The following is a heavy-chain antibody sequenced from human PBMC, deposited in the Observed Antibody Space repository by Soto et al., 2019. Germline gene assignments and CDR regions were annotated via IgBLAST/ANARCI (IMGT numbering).Heavy chain of an antibody. V-gene: IGHV3-7*01. CDR1: GLTLSSYW. J-gene: IGHJ4*02. CDR3: AIDNIAAI. D-gene: IGHD6-13*01. Sequence: EVQLVESGGGLVKPGGSLRLSCSASGLTLSSYWMSWVRQAPGKGLEWVANIRQDGSDKYYIDSVKGRFTISRDNAKNSLYLKMNSLRTEDTAVYYCAIDNIAAIWGQGTLVTVSS. CDR2: IRQDGSDK.